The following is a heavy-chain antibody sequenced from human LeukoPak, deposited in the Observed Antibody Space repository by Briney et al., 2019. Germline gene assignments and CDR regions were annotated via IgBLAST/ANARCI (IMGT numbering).Heavy chain of an antibody. J-gene: IGHJ4*02. D-gene: IGHD3-22*01. CDR2: IYSGGST. Sequence: GGSLRLSCAASGFTVSSNYMSWVRQAPGTGLEGVSVIYSGGSTYYADSVKGRFTISRDNSKHTLYLQMNSLRAEDTAVYYCAREGYDSSGYFFDYWGQGTLVTVSS. V-gene: IGHV3-53*01. CDR1: GFTVSSNY. CDR3: AREGYDSSGYFFDY.